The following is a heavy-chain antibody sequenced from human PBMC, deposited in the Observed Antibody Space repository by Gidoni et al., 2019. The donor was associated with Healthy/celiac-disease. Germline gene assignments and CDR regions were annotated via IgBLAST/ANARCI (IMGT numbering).Heavy chain of an antibody. CDR3: ARSLGDYFEFDY. CDR2: IGTAGDP. D-gene: IGHD4-17*01. J-gene: IGHJ4*02. CDR1: GFPFSSYD. V-gene: IGHV3-13*05. Sequence: EVQLVESGGGLVQPGGSLRLSCAASGFPFSSYDMHWVRQATGKGLEWVSAIGTAGDPYYPGSVKGRFTISRENAKNSLYLQMNSLRAGDTAVYYCARSLGDYFEFDYWGQGTLVTVSS.